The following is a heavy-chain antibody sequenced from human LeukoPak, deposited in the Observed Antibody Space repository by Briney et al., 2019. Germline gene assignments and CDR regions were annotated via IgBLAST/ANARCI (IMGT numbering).Heavy chain of an antibody. CDR1: RYSISSGYY. J-gene: IGHJ4*02. CDR3: AIDPADRGVHYFDF. Sequence: PSETLSLTCAVSRYSISSGYYWGWIRQPPGKGLEWIGSIHHSGRTYYNPSLKSRVTISVDTSKNQISLKLSSVTAADTAVYYCAIDPADRGVHYFDFWGQGTLVTVSS. V-gene: IGHV4-38-2*02. D-gene: IGHD3-10*01. CDR2: IHHSGRT.